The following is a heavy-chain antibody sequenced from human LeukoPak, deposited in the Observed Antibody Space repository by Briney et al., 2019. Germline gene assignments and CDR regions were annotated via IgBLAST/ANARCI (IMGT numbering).Heavy chain of an antibody. Sequence: SETLSLTCTVSGGSISSSNWWSWVRQPPGKGLEWIGEIYHSGSTNYNPSLKSRVTISVDKSKNQFSLKLSSVTAADTAVYYCARVHPIVVVTATQVGWFDPWGQGTLVTVSS. D-gene: IGHD2-21*02. CDR3: ARVHPIVVVTATQVGWFDP. J-gene: IGHJ5*02. CDR2: IYHSGST. V-gene: IGHV4-4*02. CDR1: GGSISSSNW.